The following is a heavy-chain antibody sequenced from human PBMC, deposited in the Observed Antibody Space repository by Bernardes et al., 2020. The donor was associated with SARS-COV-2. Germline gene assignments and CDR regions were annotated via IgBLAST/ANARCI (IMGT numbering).Heavy chain of an antibody. CDR3: AKEGASKGYYDFWSGYFDY. J-gene: IGHJ4*02. CDR2: ISGSGGST. D-gene: IGHD3-3*01. V-gene: IGHV3-23*01. CDR1: GFTFSSYA. Sequence: GGSLRLSCAASGFTFSSYAMSWVRQAPGKGLEWVSAISGSGGSTYYADAVKGRFTISRDNSKNTLYLQMNSLRAEDTAVYYCAKEGASKGYYDFWSGYFDYWGQGTLVTVSS.